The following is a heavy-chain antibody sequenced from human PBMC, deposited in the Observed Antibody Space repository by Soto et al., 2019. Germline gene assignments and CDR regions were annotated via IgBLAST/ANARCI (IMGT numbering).Heavy chain of an antibody. CDR3: VRSGTSSGRFSDY. V-gene: IGHV5-51*01. D-gene: IGHD2-15*01. CDR2: IYPSDSDI. Sequence: GEALKIPCKGSGCTFISYWIGWVRQMPGEGLEWMGVIYPSDSDIRYSPSFQGKVTISADKSISTAYLQWSSLKAADTAMYYCVRSGTSSGRFSDYWGQGTLVTV. J-gene: IGHJ4*02. CDR1: GCTFISYW.